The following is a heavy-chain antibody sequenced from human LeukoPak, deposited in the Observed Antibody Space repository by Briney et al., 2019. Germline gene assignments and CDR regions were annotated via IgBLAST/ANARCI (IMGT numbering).Heavy chain of an antibody. D-gene: IGHD3-22*01. J-gene: IGHJ4*02. CDR3: AGYYDSSGYYYFDY. Sequence: GGSLRLSCAASGFTVSSNYMSWVRQAPGKGLEWVSVIYSGGSTYYADSVKGRFTISRDDSKNTLYLQMNSLRAEDTAVYYCAGYYDSSGYYYFDYWGQGTLVTVSS. CDR2: IYSGGST. CDR1: GFTVSSNY. V-gene: IGHV3-66*02.